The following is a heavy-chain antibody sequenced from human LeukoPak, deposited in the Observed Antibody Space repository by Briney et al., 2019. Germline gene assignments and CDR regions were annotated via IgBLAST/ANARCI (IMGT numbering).Heavy chain of an antibody. D-gene: IGHD3-22*01. J-gene: IGHJ4*02. CDR1: GYTFTIYY. CDR3: TSANSIVSYNDSSGYSSSFDY. Sequence: GASVTVSFKASGYTFTIYYMHWVRQAPGQGIEWVGIINPSGGRTNNSQKFQGRVPMTRDMSTSTDYMELRSLSCEDTAVYYCTSANSIVSYNDSSGYSSSFDYGGRGPLVTASS. V-gene: IGHV1-46*01. CDR2: INPSGGRT.